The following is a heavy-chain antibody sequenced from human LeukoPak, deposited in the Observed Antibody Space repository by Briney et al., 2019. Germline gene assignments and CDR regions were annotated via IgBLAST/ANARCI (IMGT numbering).Heavy chain of an antibody. Sequence: GGSLRLSCAASGFTFSSYSMTWVRQAPGKGLEWVSSISSSSSYIYYADSVKGRFTISRDNAKNSLYLQMNSLRAEDTAVYYCARDRRIVVVTDPYYFDYWGQGTLVTVSS. CDR2: ISSSSSYI. J-gene: IGHJ4*02. CDR1: GFTFSSYS. D-gene: IGHD2-21*02. CDR3: ARDRRIVVVTDPYYFDY. V-gene: IGHV3-21*01.